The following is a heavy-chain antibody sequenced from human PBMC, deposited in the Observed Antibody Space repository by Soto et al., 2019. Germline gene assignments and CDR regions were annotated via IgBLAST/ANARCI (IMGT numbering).Heavy chain of an antibody. Sequence: SETLSLTCTVSGGSISSSTYYWGWMRQPPGKGLEWIGEISQSGTTNYNPSLKSRVTISVDKSKKYFSLKLDSVTAADTAVYYCARHETLHGDYDEWAQGTLVTVSS. D-gene: IGHD4-17*01. V-gene: IGHV4-39*07. CDR3: ARHETLHGDYDE. CDR1: GGSISSSTYY. CDR2: ISQSGTT. J-gene: IGHJ4*02.